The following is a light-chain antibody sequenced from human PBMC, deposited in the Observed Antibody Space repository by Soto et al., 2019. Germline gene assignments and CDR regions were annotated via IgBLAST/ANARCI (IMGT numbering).Light chain of an antibody. Sequence: EIVLTPSRGTLSLSPGERATLSCRASQSVSNNYLAWYQQKPGQAPRLLIYGASNRATGIPDRFSGSGSGTDFTLTISRLEPEDFAVYYCQQYGSSGTFGQGTKVDIK. CDR1: QSVSNNY. V-gene: IGKV3-20*01. CDR3: QQYGSSGT. CDR2: GAS. J-gene: IGKJ1*01.